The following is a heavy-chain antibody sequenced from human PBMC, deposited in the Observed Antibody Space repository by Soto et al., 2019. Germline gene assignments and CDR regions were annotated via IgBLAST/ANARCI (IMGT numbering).Heavy chain of an antibody. J-gene: IGHJ6*02. D-gene: IGHD3-22*01. CDR2: IIPIFGTA. CDR3: ARDSGDSSGYYFYYYYGMDV. Sequence: QVQLVQSGAEVKKPGSSVKVSCKASGGTFSSYAISWVRQAPGQGLEWMGGIIPIFGTANYAQKFQGRVTITADESTSTAYMELSSLRSEDTAVYYCARDSGDSSGYYFYYYYGMDVWGQWTTVTVSS. V-gene: IGHV1-69*01. CDR1: GGTFSSYA.